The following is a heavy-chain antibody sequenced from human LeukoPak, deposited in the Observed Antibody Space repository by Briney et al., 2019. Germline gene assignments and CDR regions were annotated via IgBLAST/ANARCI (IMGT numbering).Heavy chain of an antibody. CDR1: GFTSSNAW. D-gene: IGHD3/OR15-3a*01. CDR2: IKSKTDGGTT. Sequence: GGSLRLSCAASGFTSSNAWVCCVRQAPGKGLEWVGRIKSKTDGGTTDYAAPVKGRFTISRDDSKNTLYLQMNSLKTEDTAVYYCNTGTYILDYWGQGTLVTVSS. CDR3: NTGTYILDY. J-gene: IGHJ4*02. V-gene: IGHV3-15*01.